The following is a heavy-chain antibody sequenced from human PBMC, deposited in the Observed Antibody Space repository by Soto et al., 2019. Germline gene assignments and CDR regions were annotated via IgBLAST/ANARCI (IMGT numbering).Heavy chain of an antibody. D-gene: IGHD3-10*01. Sequence: QVQLQQWGAGLLKPSETLSLTCAVHGGSFSGYYWSWIRQPPGKGLEWIGEINHSGSTNYNPSLKSRVTISVDTSKNQFSLKLSSVTAADTAVYYCARAGEGGLDPWGQGTLVTVSS. V-gene: IGHV4-34*01. J-gene: IGHJ5*02. CDR1: GGSFSGYY. CDR3: ARAGEGGLDP. CDR2: INHSGST.